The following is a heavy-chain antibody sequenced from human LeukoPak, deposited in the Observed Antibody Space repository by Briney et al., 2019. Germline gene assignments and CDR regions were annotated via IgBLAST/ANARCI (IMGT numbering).Heavy chain of an antibody. CDR1: GFTFDDYG. V-gene: IGHV3-20*01. Sequence: GGSLRLPCAASGFTFDDYGMSWVRQAPGKGLEWVSGINWNGGSTGYADSVKGRFTISRDNAKNSLYLQMNSLRAEDTALYHCARGSFEYSGSDDAFDIWGQGTMVTVSS. CDR2: INWNGGST. D-gene: IGHD5-12*01. CDR3: ARGSFEYSGSDDAFDI. J-gene: IGHJ3*02.